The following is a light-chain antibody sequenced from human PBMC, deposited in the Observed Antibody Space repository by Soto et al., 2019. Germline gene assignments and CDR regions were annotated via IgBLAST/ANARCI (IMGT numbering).Light chain of an antibody. Sequence: DIVMTQSPSILSVSPGQRATLSGRASQSVGSNLAWYQQKPGQAPRLLISGASTRATGIPARFSGRGSGTDFTLTISRLEPEDFAVYYCQQYGSSPWTFGQGTKVDI. CDR1: QSVGSN. CDR3: QQYGSSPWT. J-gene: IGKJ1*01. CDR2: GAS. V-gene: IGKV3-15*01.